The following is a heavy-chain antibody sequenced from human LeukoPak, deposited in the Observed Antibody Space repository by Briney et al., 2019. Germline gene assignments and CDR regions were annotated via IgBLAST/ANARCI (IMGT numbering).Heavy chain of an antibody. CDR2: ISYDGSNK. V-gene: IGHV3-30*18. Sequence: PGGSLRLSCAASGFTFSSYGMHWVRQAPGKGLEWVAVISYDGSNKYYADSVKGRFTISRDNSKNTLYLQMNSLRAEDTAVYYCAKLVVTANYNWFDPWGQGTLVTVSS. CDR1: GFTFSSYG. J-gene: IGHJ5*02. CDR3: AKLVVTANYNWFDP. D-gene: IGHD2-21*02.